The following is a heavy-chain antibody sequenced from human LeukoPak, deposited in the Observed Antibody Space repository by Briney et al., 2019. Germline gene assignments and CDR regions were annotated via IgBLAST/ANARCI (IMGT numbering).Heavy chain of an antibody. V-gene: IGHV1-2*02. J-gene: IGHJ6*02. CDR3: ARYQSNGWYGHYYYGMDV. Sequence: ASVKVSCKASGYTFTGYYMHWVRQAPGQGLEWMGWINPNSGGTNYAQKFQGRVTMTRDTSISTAYMELSRLRSDDTAVYYCARYQSNGWYGHYYYGMDVWGQGTTVTVSS. CDR1: GYTFTGYY. CDR2: INPNSGGT. D-gene: IGHD6-19*01.